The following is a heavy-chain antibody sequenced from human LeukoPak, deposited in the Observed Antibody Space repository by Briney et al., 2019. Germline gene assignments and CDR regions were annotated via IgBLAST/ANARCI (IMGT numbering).Heavy chain of an antibody. J-gene: IGHJ6*03. Sequence: ASVEVSCKASGYTFTGYYMHWVRQAPGQGLEWMGWINPNSGGTNYAQKFQGRVTMTRDMSTSTVYMELSSLRSEDTAVYYCARDSSIYGSGSYYYYYMDVWGKGTTVTVSS. V-gene: IGHV1-2*02. CDR1: GYTFTGYY. CDR3: ARDSSIYGSGSYYYYYMDV. CDR2: INPNSGGT. D-gene: IGHD3-10*01.